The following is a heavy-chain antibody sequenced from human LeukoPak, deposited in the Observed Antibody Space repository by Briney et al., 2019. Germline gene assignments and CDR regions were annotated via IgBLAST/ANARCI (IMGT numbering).Heavy chain of an antibody. CDR3: AREEFYDTLTGYP. Sequence: SETLSLTCTVSSGSISSGDYYWNWIRQPAGKGLEWIGRIYTRGSTKYNPSLKSRVTMSLDASKNQFSLNLSSVTAADTAVYYCAREEFYDTLTGYPWGQGILVTVSS. V-gene: IGHV4-61*02. CDR2: IYTRGST. CDR1: SGSISSGDYY. D-gene: IGHD3-9*01. J-gene: IGHJ5*02.